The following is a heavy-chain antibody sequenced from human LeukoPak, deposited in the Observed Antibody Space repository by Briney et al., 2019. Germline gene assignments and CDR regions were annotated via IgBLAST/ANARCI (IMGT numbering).Heavy chain of an antibody. V-gene: IGHV3-30*02. CDR2: IRYDGSNK. CDR1: GFSFNSYA. Sequence: GGSLRLSCAGSGFSFNSYAMHWVRQAPGKGLEWVAFIRYDGSNKYYADSVKGRFTISRDNSKNTLYLQMNSLRAEDTAVYYCAKPKGTITGNAFDIWGQGTMVTVSS. D-gene: IGHD1-7*01. CDR3: AKPKGTITGNAFDI. J-gene: IGHJ3*02.